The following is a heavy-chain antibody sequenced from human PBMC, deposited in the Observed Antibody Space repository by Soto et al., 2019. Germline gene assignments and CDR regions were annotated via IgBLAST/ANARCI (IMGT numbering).Heavy chain of an antibody. Sequence: GASVKVSCKASGYTFTSYGISWVRQAPGQGLEWMGWISAYNGNTNYAQKLQGRVTMTTDTSTSTAYMELRSLRSDDTAVYYCARDLLVLRFLEWLPPGYYYGMDVWGQGTTVTVSS. D-gene: IGHD3-3*01. CDR3: ARDLLVLRFLEWLPPGYYYGMDV. J-gene: IGHJ6*02. V-gene: IGHV1-18*04. CDR2: ISAYNGNT. CDR1: GYTFTSYG.